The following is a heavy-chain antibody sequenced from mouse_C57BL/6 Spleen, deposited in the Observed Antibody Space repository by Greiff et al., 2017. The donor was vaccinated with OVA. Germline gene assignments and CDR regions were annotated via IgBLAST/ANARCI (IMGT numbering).Heavy chain of an antibody. CDR1: GFSFNTYA. CDR3: VRHHYYGSSYAMDY. V-gene: IGHV10-1*01. CDR2: IRSKSNNYAT. Sequence: EVMLVESGGGLVQPKGSLKLSCAASGFSFNTYAMNWVRQAPGKGLEWVARIRSKSNNYATYYADSVKDRFTISRDDSESMLYLQMNNLKTEDTAMYYCVRHHYYGSSYAMDYWGQGTSVTVSS. D-gene: IGHD1-1*01. J-gene: IGHJ4*01.